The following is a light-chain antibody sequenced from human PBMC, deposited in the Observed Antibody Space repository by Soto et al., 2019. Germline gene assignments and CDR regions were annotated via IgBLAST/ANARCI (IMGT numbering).Light chain of an antibody. J-gene: IGKJ1*01. CDR1: QTITRSF. Sequence: EIMLTQSPGTLSLSAGERATLSCRASQTITRSFLAWYQQKRGQAPRLVIYGASSRAAGIPERFSGSASGTDFTLTISRLEPEDFAVYYCHQYGGSPWTFGQGTKVDI. V-gene: IGKV3-20*01. CDR2: GAS. CDR3: HQYGGSPWT.